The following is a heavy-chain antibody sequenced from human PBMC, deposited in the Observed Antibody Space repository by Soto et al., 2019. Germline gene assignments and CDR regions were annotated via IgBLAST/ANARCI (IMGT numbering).Heavy chain of an antibody. J-gene: IGHJ2*01. CDR3: ARDGAGVYL. Sequence: QVQLQESGPGLVKPSETLSLTCTVSGGSISSSYWSWIRQPPGKGLECIGYIYYSGSTNYNPTLKNRVTISVDTSKNQFAPKLSSVAAADTAVYYCARDGAGVYLWGHGTLIAVSS. CDR1: GGSISSSY. V-gene: IGHV4-59*01. D-gene: IGHD1-26*01. CDR2: IYYSGST.